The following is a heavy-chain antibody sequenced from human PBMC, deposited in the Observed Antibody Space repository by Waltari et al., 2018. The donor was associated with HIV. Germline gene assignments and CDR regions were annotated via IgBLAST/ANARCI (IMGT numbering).Heavy chain of an antibody. V-gene: IGHV4-39*07. CDR3: AGAPNGDFSWLDP. CDR1: GGSVTSSTYY. CDR2: ISYSGSA. J-gene: IGHJ5*02. D-gene: IGHD4-17*01. Sequence: QLQLQESGPGLVKPSETLSLTCTVSGGSVTSSTYYWDWIRQAPGRGLEWIGAISYSGSAYYNPSLESRVTISLDTSKNQFSLKLQSVTAADTAVYYCAGAPNGDFSWLDPWGQGTLVTVSS.